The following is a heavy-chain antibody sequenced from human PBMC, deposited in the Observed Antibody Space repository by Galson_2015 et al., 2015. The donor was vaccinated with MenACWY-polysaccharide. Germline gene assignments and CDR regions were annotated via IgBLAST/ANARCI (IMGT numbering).Heavy chain of an antibody. CDR2: LSHDGGER. CDR3: AKSLGGVAADFAFHGMDV. Sequence: SLRLSCAASGFNFRSYGMHWVRQAPGKGLEWMAYLSHDGGERYNADSAKGRFTISRDNSKNTLFLQMNSLRPEDTGFYFCAKSLGGVAADFAFHGMDV. J-gene: IGHJ6*01. D-gene: IGHD3-3*01. CDR1: GFNFRSYG. V-gene: IGHV3-30*18.